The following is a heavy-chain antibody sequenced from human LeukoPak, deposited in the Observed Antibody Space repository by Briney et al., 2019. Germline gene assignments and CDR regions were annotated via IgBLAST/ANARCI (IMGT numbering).Heavy chain of an antibody. Sequence: SETLSLTCTVSGGSISSSSYYWGWIRQPPGKGLEWIGSIYYSGSTYYNPSLKSRVTISVDTSKNQFSLNLNSVTAADTAIYYCARGRSYEYGDYDCWGRGTLVTVSS. J-gene: IGHJ4*02. CDR2: IYYSGST. V-gene: IGHV4-39*07. CDR3: ARGRSYEYGDYDC. D-gene: IGHD4-17*01. CDR1: GGSISSSSYY.